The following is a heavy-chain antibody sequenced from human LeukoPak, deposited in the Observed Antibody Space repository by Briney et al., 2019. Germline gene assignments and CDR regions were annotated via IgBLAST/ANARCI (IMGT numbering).Heavy chain of an antibody. CDR3: ARDGSSGSYYLYYYYYMDV. CDR1: GYTFTSYG. D-gene: IGHD1-26*01. Sequence: ASVKVSCKASGYTFTSYGISWVRQAPGQGLEWMGWISAYNGNTNYAQKLQGRVTMTTDTSTSTAYMELRSLRSDDTAVYYCARDGSSGSYYLYYYYYMDVWGKGTTATVSS. V-gene: IGHV1-18*01. J-gene: IGHJ6*03. CDR2: ISAYNGNT.